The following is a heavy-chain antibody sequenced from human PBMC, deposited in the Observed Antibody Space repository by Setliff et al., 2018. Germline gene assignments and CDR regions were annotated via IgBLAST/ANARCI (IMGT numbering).Heavy chain of an antibody. CDR3: ARVDDVGSGYENWIDP. V-gene: IGHV4-59*12. Sequence: PSETLSLTCNVSGASITTFYWTWIRQPPGKGLEWIGFITYSGSANYHPSLKSRVTISLDTSKNQFSLKLSSVTAADTAVYYCARVDDVGSGYENWIDPWGRGTLVTVSS. CDR1: GASITTFY. CDR2: ITYSGSA. D-gene: IGHD3-22*01. J-gene: IGHJ5*02.